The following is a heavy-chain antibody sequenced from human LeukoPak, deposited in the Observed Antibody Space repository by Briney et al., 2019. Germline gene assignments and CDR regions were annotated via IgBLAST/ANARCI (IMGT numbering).Heavy chain of an antibody. D-gene: IGHD3-3*01. V-gene: IGHV4-61*02. CDR1: GGSISSGSYY. Sequence: SETLSLTCTVSGGSISSGSYYWSWIRQPAGKGLEWIGRIYTSGSTNYNPSLKSRVTMSVDTSKNQFSLKLSSVTAADTAVYYCAREAITIFGVDTNAFDIWGQGTMVTVSS. CDR3: AREAITIFGVDTNAFDI. J-gene: IGHJ3*02. CDR2: IYTSGST.